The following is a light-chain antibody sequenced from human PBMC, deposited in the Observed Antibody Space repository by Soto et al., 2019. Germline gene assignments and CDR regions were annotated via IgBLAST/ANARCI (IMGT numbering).Light chain of an antibody. Sequence: DIQMTQSPSTLSSSVGDRVTITCRASQSVSRWLAWYQKKLVQAPRPLINGASTWTTGIPARFSGNGAGTEFTLTISSLQPDDFATYYCQQYNTYSTFGQGTRLEIK. CDR3: QQYNTYST. J-gene: IGKJ5*01. CDR2: GAS. V-gene: IGKV1-5*01. CDR1: QSVSRW.